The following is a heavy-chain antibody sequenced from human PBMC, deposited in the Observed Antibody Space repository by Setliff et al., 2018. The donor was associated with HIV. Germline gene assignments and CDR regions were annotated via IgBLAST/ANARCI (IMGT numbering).Heavy chain of an antibody. V-gene: IGHV4-61*09. CDR1: SASISSGSYY. D-gene: IGHD1-26*01. J-gene: IGHJ4*02. CDR3: ARDRRYSPHYFDY. CDR2: IYTSGST. Sequence: SETLSLTCTVSSASISSGSYYWSWIRQPAGKGLEWIGHIYTSGSTNYSPSLKSRVTISVDTSKKQFSLKLSSVTAADTAVYYCARDRRYSPHYFDYWGQGTLVTVSS.